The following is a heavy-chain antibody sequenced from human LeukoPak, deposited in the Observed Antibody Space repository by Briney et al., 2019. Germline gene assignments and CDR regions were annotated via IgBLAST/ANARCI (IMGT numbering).Heavy chain of an antibody. J-gene: IGHJ4*02. CDR1: GFSFSSYS. Sequence: KPGGSLRLSCADSGFSFSSYSMNWVRQAPGEGLEWVSSISSSSSYIYYADSVKGRFTIYRDNAKNSLYLQMNSLRAEDTAVYYCARDIVTMVRGDLYYFDYWGQGTLVTVSS. V-gene: IGHV3-21*01. CDR3: ARDIVTMVRGDLYYFDY. CDR2: ISSSSSYI. D-gene: IGHD3-10*01.